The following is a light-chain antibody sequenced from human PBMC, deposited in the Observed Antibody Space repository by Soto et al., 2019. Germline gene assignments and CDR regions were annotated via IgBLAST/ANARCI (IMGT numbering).Light chain of an antibody. CDR2: AAS. Sequence: IQLAQSPSSLSASVGDRVTTSCRASQGIANFLAWYQQKPGKAPKLLIYAASTLQSGVPSRFSGSGSGTDFTLTISSLQPEDFATYYCQQLNSFPIPFGPGTKVDIK. CDR1: QGIANF. J-gene: IGKJ3*01. CDR3: QQLNSFPIP. V-gene: IGKV1-9*01.